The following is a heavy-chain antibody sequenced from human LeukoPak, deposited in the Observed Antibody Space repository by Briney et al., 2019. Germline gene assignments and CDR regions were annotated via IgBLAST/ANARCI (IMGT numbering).Heavy chain of an antibody. CDR1: GFTFSSYA. D-gene: IGHD1-20*01. V-gene: IGHV3-23*01. J-gene: IGHJ4*02. Sequence: GGSLRLSCAASGFTFSSYAMHWVRQAPGTGLEWVSGINNGGGSTYYADSVKGRFTISRDNSKNTLCLQMNSLRAEDTAVYYCAKDLGYNWNYFDYWGQGTLVTVSS. CDR2: INNGGGST. CDR3: AKDLGYNWNYFDY.